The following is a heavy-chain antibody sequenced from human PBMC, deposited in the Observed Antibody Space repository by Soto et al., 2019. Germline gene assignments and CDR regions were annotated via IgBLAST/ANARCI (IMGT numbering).Heavy chain of an antibody. J-gene: IGHJ3*01. Sequence: EVQLLQSGGGLVQPGGSLRLSCAGSGFTFSRYAMSWVRQAPGKGLEWVSSIIGNSALIYYADSVKGRFTISRDNSKNTLYLQMNTLRAEDTAVYYCAKNGDYDYDAFDVWGQGTVVTVSS. CDR2: IIGNSALI. CDR1: GFTFSRYA. CDR3: AKNGDYDYDAFDV. V-gene: IGHV3-23*01. D-gene: IGHD3-16*01.